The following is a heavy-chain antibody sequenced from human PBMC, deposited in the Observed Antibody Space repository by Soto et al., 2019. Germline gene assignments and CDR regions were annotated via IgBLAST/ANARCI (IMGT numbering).Heavy chain of an antibody. J-gene: IGHJ5*02. V-gene: IGHV1-46*01. CDR2: ISPDGGRT. CDR3: ARFSYSSSSNWFDP. CDR1: GYTFTTYY. Sequence: ASVKVSCKASGYTFTTYYMHWVRQAPGQGLEWMGIISPDGGRTSYAQKFQGRVTITRDTSASTAYMELSSLRSEDTAVYYCARFSYSSSSNWFDPWGQGTLGTVSS. D-gene: IGHD6-6*01.